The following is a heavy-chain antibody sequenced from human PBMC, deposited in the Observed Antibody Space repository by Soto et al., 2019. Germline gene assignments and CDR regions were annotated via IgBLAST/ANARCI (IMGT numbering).Heavy chain of an antibody. Sequence: ASVKVSCKASGYTFTSYYMHWVRQAPGQGLEWMGIINPSGGSTSYAQKFQGRVTMTRDTSTSTVYMELSSLRSEDTAVYYCARVRHIRLWLRRDYYGMDVWGQGTTVTVSS. CDR2: INPSGGST. CDR1: GYTFTSYY. CDR3: ARVRHIRLWLRRDYYGMDV. V-gene: IGHV1-46*03. D-gene: IGHD5-18*01. J-gene: IGHJ6*02.